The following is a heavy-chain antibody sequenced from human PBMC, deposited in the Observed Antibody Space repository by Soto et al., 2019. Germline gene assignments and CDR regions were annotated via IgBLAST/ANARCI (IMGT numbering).Heavy chain of an antibody. Sequence: EVQRVEAGGGLVQPGGSLTLSCAASEFAFSSYWMTWVRQATGKGLEWVAKIRKDGSQMSYLDSVRARFTISRDNSKNSLYLQMTSLRAEDPALYFCASDVSPGSSGLYFDAFDMWGQGKRVTVSS. D-gene: IGHD6-25*01. CDR3: ASDVSPGSSGLYFDAFDM. V-gene: IGHV3-7*04. CDR1: EFAFSSYW. J-gene: IGHJ3*02. CDR2: IRKDGSQM.